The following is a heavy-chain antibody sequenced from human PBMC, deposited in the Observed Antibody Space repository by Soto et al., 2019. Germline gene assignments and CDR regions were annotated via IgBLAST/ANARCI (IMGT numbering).Heavy chain of an antibody. D-gene: IGHD3-22*01. J-gene: IGHJ4*02. V-gene: IGHV1-69*13. Sequence: GASVKVSCKASGGTFRSYAISWVRQAPGQGLEWMGGIIPIFGTANYAQKFQGRVTITADGSTSTAYMELSSLRSEDTAVYYCAGQTNYYDSSGYDRLDYWGQGTLVTVSS. CDR2: IIPIFGTA. CDR3: AGQTNYYDSSGYDRLDY. CDR1: GGTFRSYA.